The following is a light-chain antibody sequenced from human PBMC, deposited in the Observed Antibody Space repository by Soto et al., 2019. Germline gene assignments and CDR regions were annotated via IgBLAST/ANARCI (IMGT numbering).Light chain of an antibody. Sequence: DIVLTQSPGTLSLSPGERATLSCRASQSVISSYLAWYQQKPCQAPRLLIYGASSRATGIPDRFSGSGSGTDFTLPISRRQPEDDAVDFCQQYGNSPPNTFGQGTKVEIK. CDR3: QQYGNSPPNT. CDR2: GAS. J-gene: IGKJ2*01. V-gene: IGKV3-20*01. CDR1: QSVISSY.